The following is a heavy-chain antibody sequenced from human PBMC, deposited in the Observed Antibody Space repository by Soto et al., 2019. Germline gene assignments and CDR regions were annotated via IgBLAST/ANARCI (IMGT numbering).Heavy chain of an antibody. V-gene: IGHV3-48*03. CDR3: ARPCGGGDCYSGAFDI. Sequence: PGGSLRLSCAASGFTFSSYEMNWVRQAPGKGLEWVLYISSSGSTIYYADSVKGRFTISRDNAKNSLYLQMNSLRAEDTAVYYCARPCGGGDCYSGAFDIWGQGTMVTVSS. CDR1: GFTFSSYE. D-gene: IGHD2-21*02. CDR2: ISSSGSTI. J-gene: IGHJ3*02.